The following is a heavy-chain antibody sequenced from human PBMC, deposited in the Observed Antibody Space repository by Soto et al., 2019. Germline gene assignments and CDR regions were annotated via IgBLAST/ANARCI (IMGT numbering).Heavy chain of an antibody. J-gene: IGHJ6*02. CDR2: IIPIFGTA. CDR1: GGTFSSYA. V-gene: IGHV1-69*12. Sequence: QVQLVQSGAEVKKPGSSVKVSCKASGGTFSSYAISWVRQAPGQGLEWMGGIIPIFGTANYAQKFQGRVTLTADESTSTAYMALSSLRSEATAVYCCASPTKPLYYYYGMDVWGQGTRVTVSS. CDR3: ASPTKPLYYYYGMDV. D-gene: IGHD1-1*01.